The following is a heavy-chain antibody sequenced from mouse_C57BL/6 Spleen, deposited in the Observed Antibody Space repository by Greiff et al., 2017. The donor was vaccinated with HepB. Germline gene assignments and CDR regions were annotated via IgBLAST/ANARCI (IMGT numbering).Heavy chain of an antibody. Sequence: QVQLKQSGAELVKPGASVKISCKASGYAFSSYWMNWVKQRPGKGLEWIGQIYPGDGDTNYNGKFKGKATLTADKSSSTAYMQLSSLTSEDAAVYFCARELITTVGYAMDYWGQGTSVTVSS. CDR1: GYAFSSYW. D-gene: IGHD1-1*01. CDR2: IYPGDGDT. CDR3: ARELITTVGYAMDY. V-gene: IGHV1-80*01. J-gene: IGHJ4*01.